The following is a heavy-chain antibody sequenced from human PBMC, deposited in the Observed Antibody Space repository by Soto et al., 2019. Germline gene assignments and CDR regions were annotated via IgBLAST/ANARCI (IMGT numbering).Heavy chain of an antibody. V-gene: IGHV5-51*01. D-gene: IGHD2-15*01. Sequence: GESLKSSFKASGYSFTRYCIGLVRQRPGKGLEWSGSILPDDSETKYSPSFQGRVTIPADRSITTADLHLRSLEASGNARIFFARKGFSKHYFYAADAWGQGTPVTVSS. J-gene: IGHJ5*01. CDR1: GYSFTRYC. CDR3: ARKGFSKHYFYAADA. CDR2: ILPDDSET.